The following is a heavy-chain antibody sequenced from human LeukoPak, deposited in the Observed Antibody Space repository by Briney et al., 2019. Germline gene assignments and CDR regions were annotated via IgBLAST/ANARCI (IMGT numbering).Heavy chain of an antibody. CDR2: MSAYNGNT. CDR1: GYTFTNYG. Sequence: GASVKVSCKASGYTFTNYGLSWVRQAPGQGLQWVGWMSAYNGNTNYAQKLQDRVTLTMGRSTSTAYMELRSLRSDDTAVYYCAKDGEYQLLSLNNYGDRNWFDPWGQGTLVTVSS. D-gene: IGHD2-2*01. V-gene: IGHV1-18*01. CDR3: AKDGEYQLLSLNNYGDRNWFDP. J-gene: IGHJ5*02.